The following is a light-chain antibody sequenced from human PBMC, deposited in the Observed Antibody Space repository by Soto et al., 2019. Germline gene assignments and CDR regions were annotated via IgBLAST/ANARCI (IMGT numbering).Light chain of an antibody. CDR2: KAS. V-gene: IGKV1-5*03. Sequence: DIQMTQSPSTLSASVGDRVTITCRASQSISNWLAWYQQKPGKAPKLVIYKASSLESGVPSRFSGSGSGTESTLTISSLQPDDFATYYCKQYNTSLIPFGQGTRLEIK. CDR1: QSISNW. J-gene: IGKJ5*01. CDR3: KQYNTSLIP.